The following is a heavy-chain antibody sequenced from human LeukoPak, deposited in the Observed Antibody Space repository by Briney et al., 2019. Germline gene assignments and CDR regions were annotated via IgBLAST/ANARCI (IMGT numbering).Heavy chain of an antibody. Sequence: SGTLSLTCAVYGGSFSGYYWSWIRQPPGKGLEWIGEINHSGSTNYNPSLKGRVTISVDTSKNHFSLELSSVTAADTAVYFCARGRVSSSSWYSTYYYYFYMDVWGKGTTVTVSS. D-gene: IGHD6-13*01. CDR3: ARGRVSSSSWYSTYYYYFYMDV. CDR1: GGSFSGYY. CDR2: INHSGST. V-gene: IGHV4-34*01. J-gene: IGHJ6*03.